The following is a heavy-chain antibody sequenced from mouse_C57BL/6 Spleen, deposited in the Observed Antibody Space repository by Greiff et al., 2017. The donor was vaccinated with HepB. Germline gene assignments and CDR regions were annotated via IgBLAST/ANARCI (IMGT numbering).Heavy chain of an antibody. CDR1: GYTFTSYW. CDR2: IYPSDSET. J-gene: IGHJ3*01. Sequence: VQLQQPGAELVRPGSSVKLSCKASGYTFTSYWMDWVKQRPAQGLEWIGNIYPSDSETHYNQKFKDKATLTVDKSSSTAYMQLSSLTSEDSAVYYCARAYDGPFAYWGQGTLVTVSA. V-gene: IGHV1-61*01. D-gene: IGHD2-10*01. CDR3: ARAYDGPFAY.